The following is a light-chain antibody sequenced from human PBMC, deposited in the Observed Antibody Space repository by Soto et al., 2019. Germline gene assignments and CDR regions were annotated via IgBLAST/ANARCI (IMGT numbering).Light chain of an antibody. CDR3: NSYVGSNNYV. CDR1: ASDIGRYNY. J-gene: IGLJ1*01. V-gene: IGLV2-8*01. Sequence: LTQPPSASGSPGQSVTISCIGTASDIGRYNYVSWYQHHPGKAPKLIIYEVTKRPSGVPDRFSGSKSGNTASLAVSGLQADDEADYYCNSYVGSNNYVFGTGTKVTVL. CDR2: EVT.